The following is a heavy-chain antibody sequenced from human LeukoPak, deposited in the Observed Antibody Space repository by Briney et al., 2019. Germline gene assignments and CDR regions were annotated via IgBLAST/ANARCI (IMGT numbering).Heavy chain of an antibody. Sequence: GGSLRLSCAASGFTLGDYAMHWVRQAPGKGLEWVSLISGDGGSTYYAASVEGRFTISRDNNKDSLYLQMNSLRTEDTALYYCAKDRGSYYFYGMDVWGQGTTVTVSS. CDR2: ISGDGGST. J-gene: IGHJ6*02. CDR1: GFTLGDYA. V-gene: IGHV3-43*02. CDR3: AKDRGSYYFYGMDV.